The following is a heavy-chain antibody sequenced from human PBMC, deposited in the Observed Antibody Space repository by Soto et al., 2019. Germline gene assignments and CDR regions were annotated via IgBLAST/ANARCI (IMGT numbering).Heavy chain of an antibody. Sequence: ASVNVSCKASGYTFTSYGISWVRQAPGQGLEWMGWISAYNGNTNYAQKLQGRVTMTTDTSTSTAYMELRSLRSDDTAVYYCARVMKGIQLWSSTYYFDYWGQGTLVTVSS. J-gene: IGHJ4*02. D-gene: IGHD5-18*01. CDR3: ARVMKGIQLWSSTYYFDY. V-gene: IGHV1-18*04. CDR2: ISAYNGNT. CDR1: GYTFTSYG.